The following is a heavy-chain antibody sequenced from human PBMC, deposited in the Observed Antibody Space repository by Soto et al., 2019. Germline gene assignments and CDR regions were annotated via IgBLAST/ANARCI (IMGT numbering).Heavy chain of an antibody. Sequence: EVQLLESGGHFVHPGGSLRLSCAASGFTFSDYAMNWIRQVPGKGLQWVSGIYGDGRGIHYAESVKGRFTISRDNSAYAVYLQLNNLKAEDSAIYYCAKDAVSRDCVSPPHVWGQGTLVTVSS. J-gene: IGHJ4*02. D-gene: IGHD2-21*02. CDR2: IYGDGRGI. V-gene: IGHV3-23*01. CDR1: GFTFSDYA. CDR3: AKDAVSRDCVSPPHV.